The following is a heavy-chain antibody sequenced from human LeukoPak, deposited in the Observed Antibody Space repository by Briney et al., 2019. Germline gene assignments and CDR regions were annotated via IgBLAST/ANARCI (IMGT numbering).Heavy chain of an antibody. CDR1: GGSISSYY. V-gene: IGHV4-4*07. CDR2: IYTSGSA. Sequence: SETPSLTCTVSGGSISSYYWSWIRQPAGKGLEWIGRIYTSGSANYNPSLNSRVTMSVDTSRNQFSLKLSSVTAADTAVYYCARDVSYYGSGYDAFDIWGQGTMVTVSS. CDR3: ARDVSYYGSGYDAFDI. D-gene: IGHD3-10*01. J-gene: IGHJ3*02.